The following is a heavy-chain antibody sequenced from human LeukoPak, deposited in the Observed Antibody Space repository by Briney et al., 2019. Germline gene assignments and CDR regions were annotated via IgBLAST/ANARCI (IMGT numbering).Heavy chain of an antibody. J-gene: IGHJ4*02. CDR2: IYYSGGT. CDR3: ARGRGYSYGYYFDY. CDR1: GVSISSYY. Sequence: SETLSLTCTVSGVSISSYYWSWIRQPPGKGLEWIGYIYYSGGTNYSPSLKSRVAISVDTSNNQFSLRLNSVTAADTAVYYCARGRGYSYGYYFDYWGQGTLVTVSS. V-gene: IGHV4-59*01. D-gene: IGHD5-18*01.